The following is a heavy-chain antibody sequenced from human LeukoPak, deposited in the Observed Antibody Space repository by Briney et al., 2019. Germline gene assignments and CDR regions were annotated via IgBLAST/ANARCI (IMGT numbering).Heavy chain of an antibody. D-gene: IGHD6-13*01. J-gene: IGHJ5*02. CDR1: GFSFDDYA. CDR3: AKAGYSSSPNWFDP. CDR2: ISWNSGSI. V-gene: IGHV3-9*01. Sequence: GGSLRLSCAASGFSFDDYAMHWVRQAPGKGLEWVSGISWNSGSIGYADPVKGRFTISRDNAKNSLYLQMNSLRAEDTALYYCAKAGYSSSPNWFDPWGQGTLVTVSS.